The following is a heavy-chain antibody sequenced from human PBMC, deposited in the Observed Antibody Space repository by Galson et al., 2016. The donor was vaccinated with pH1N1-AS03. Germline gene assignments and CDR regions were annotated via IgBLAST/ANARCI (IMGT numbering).Heavy chain of an antibody. D-gene: IGHD2-8*01. CDR3: TRPRSCGLVCYTEH. Sequence: SLRLSCAASGFTISGSAMHWVRQVPGKGLEWVGRMRSKLANDATVYSESVKGRFTISRDDSKNTAYLQMNSLKTEDTAVYYCTRPRSCGLVCYTEHWGQGTLVTVSS. CDR1: GFTISGSA. J-gene: IGHJ4*02. CDR2: MRSKLANDAT. V-gene: IGHV3-73*01.